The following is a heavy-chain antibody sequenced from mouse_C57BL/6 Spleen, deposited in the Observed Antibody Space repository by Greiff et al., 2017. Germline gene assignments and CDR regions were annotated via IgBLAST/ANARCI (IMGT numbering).Heavy chain of an antibody. Sequence: VQLQQPGTELVKPGASVKLSCKASGYTFTSYWMHWVKQRPGQGLEWIGNINPSNGGTNYNEKFKSKATLTVDKSSSTAYMQLSSLTSEDSAVYYCARGGITTVVAPSWFAYWGQGTLVTVSA. CDR3: ARGGITTVVAPSWFAY. CDR2: INPSNGGT. V-gene: IGHV1-53*01. D-gene: IGHD1-1*01. CDR1: GYTFTSYW. J-gene: IGHJ3*01.